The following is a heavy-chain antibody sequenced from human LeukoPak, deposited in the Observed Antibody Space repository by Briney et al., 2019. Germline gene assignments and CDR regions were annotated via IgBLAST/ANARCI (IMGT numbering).Heavy chain of an antibody. J-gene: IGHJ4*02. CDR3: ALRKWELLY. CDR2: ISAYNGNT. D-gene: IGHD1-26*01. CDR1: GYTFTSYD. Sequence: ASVKVSCKTSGYTFTSYDINWVRQATGQGLEWMGWISAYNGNTNYAQKLQGRVTMTTDTSTSTAYMELRSLRSDDTAVYYCALRKWELLYWGQGTLVTVSS. V-gene: IGHV1-18*01.